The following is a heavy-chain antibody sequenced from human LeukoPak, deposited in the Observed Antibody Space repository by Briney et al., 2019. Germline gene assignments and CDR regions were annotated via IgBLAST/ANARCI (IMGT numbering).Heavy chain of an antibody. CDR1: GGSVSSGIYY. J-gene: IGHJ4*02. CDR3: ARGYYGYGATFDY. V-gene: IGHV4-61*01. D-gene: IGHD3-10*01. CDR2: IYYSGST. Sequence: SETLSLTCTVSGGSVSSGIYYWNWIRQPPGKALEWIGYIYYSGSTNYNPSLKSRVTISVDTSKNQFSLKLSSVTAADTAVYYCARGYYGYGATFDYWGQGTLVTVSS.